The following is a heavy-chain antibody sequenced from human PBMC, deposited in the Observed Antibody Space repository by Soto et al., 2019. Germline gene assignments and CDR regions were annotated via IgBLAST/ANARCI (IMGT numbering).Heavy chain of an antibody. V-gene: IGHV3-21*06. CDR3: RWEEYDD. D-gene: IGHD1-26*01. CDR1: GFTFSSYT. CDR2: INNRGTYM. J-gene: IGHJ4*02. Sequence: EVQLVESGGGLVKPGGSLRLSCAASGFTFSSYTMSWVRQAPGKGLEWVSSINNRGTYMVYADSVKGRFTISRDNAKNSVYLQLKSLRAEDSAVYYCRWEEYDDWGQGTLVTVSS.